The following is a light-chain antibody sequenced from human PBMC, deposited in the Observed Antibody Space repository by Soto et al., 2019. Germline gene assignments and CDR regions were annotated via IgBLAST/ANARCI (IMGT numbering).Light chain of an antibody. V-gene: IGLV1-47*01. CDR3: AAWDDSFHVV. J-gene: IGLJ2*01. CDR1: SSNIGSNY. Sequence: QSVLTQPPSASGTPGQRVTISCSGSSSNIGSNYVYWYQQLPGTAPKLLIYRNNQRPSGVPDRFSGSKSGTSASLAISGLRSEDEADYYCAAWDDSFHVVFGGGTQLTVL. CDR2: RNN.